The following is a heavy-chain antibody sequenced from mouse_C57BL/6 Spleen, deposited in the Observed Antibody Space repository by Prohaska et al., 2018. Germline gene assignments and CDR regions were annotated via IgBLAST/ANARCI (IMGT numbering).Heavy chain of an antibody. CDR3: RLYGNCVGWFAY. Sequence: WAELVRPGASVKLSCKASGFNIKDYSMHWVKQRPEQGLEWIGRLDPEDGDTEYAPKFQGKATMTADTSSNTAYLQLSSLTSEDTAVYYCRLYGNCVGWFAYWGQGTLITVSA. CDR1: GFNIKDYS. CDR2: LDPEDGDT. J-gene: IGHJ3*01. V-gene: IGHV14-1*01. D-gene: IGHD2-1*01.